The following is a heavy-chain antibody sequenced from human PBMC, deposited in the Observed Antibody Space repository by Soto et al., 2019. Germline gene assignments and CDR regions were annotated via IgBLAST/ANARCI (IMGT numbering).Heavy chain of an antibody. Sequence: QVQLQESGPGLVKPSETLSLTCTVSGGSVSSGSYYWSWIRQPPGKGLEWIGYSYYSGSTNYNHSLKSRVAISVDTSKNQFSLKLSSVTAADTAVYYCAREADYSSLDYWGQGTLVTVPS. CDR3: AREADYSSLDY. D-gene: IGHD3-22*01. CDR2: SYYSGST. CDR1: GGSVSSGSYY. V-gene: IGHV4-61*01. J-gene: IGHJ4*02.